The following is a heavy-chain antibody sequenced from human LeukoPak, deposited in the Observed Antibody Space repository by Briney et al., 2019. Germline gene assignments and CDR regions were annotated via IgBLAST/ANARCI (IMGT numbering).Heavy chain of an antibody. D-gene: IGHD2-2*02. J-gene: IGHJ4*02. CDR2: ISSSSSYT. CDR1: GFTFSDYY. CDR3: ALYFDTYYFDY. V-gene: IGHV3-11*03. Sequence: PGGSLRLSCAASGFTFSDYYMSWIRQAPGKGLEWVSDISSSSSYTNYADSVKGRFTISRDNAKNSLYLQMNSLRAEDTAVYYCALYFDTYYFDYWGQGTLVTVSS.